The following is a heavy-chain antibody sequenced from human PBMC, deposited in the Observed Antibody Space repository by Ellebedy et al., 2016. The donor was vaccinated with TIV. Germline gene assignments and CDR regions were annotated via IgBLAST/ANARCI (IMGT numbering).Heavy chain of an antibody. CDR3: AKISSTHRGAFDI. D-gene: IGHD3-10*01. J-gene: IGHJ3*02. CDR2: FGGRSTTT. Sequence: GESLKISXEASGFTFSSYAMSWLRQAPGKGLEWVSVFGGRSTTTYYADSVKGRFTISRDNSKNTLFLQMNSLRGDDTARYYCAKISSTHRGAFDIWGQGTMVTVSS. CDR1: GFTFSSYA. V-gene: IGHV3-23*01.